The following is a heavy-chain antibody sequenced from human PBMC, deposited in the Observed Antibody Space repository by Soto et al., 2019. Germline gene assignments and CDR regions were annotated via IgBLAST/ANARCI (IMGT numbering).Heavy chain of an antibody. CDR2: ISYDGSNK. D-gene: IGHD6-19*01. Sequence: QVHLVESGGGVVQPGRSLRLSCAASGFTISTYGMHWVRQAPGKGLEWVAVISYDGSNKYYGDSVEGRFTISRDNSKNTLYLHLNSLRTEDTAVYYCAKEIIAVTGYYYYGMDVWGQGTTVTVSS. V-gene: IGHV3-30*18. CDR1: GFTISTYG. J-gene: IGHJ6*02. CDR3: AKEIIAVTGYYYYGMDV.